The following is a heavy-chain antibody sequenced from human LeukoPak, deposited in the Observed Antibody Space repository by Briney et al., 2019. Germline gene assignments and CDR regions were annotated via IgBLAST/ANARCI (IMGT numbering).Heavy chain of an antibody. CDR1: GFTFSNAW. V-gene: IGHV3-15*01. CDR3: ITEGYSYGYHAFDI. CDR2: IKRKTDGGTT. D-gene: IGHD5-18*01. Sequence: PGGSLRLSCAASGFTFSNAWMSWVRQAPGKGLEWVGRIKRKTDGGTTDYAAPVKGRFTISRDDSKNTLYVQMNSLRTEDTALYYCITEGYSYGYHAFDIWGQGTMVTASS. J-gene: IGHJ3*02.